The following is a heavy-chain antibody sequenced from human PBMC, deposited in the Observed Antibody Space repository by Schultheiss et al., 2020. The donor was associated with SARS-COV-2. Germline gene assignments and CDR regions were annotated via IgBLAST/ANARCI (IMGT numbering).Heavy chain of an antibody. J-gene: IGHJ4*02. CDR2: MNPNSGNT. Sequence: ASVKVSCKASGYTFTSYDINWVRQATGQGLEWMGWMNPNSGNTGYAQKFQGRVTMTRNTSISTAYMELSSLRSEDTAVYYCASCMWQQLVFDYWGQGTLVTVSS. D-gene: IGHD6-13*01. CDR1: GYTFTSYD. CDR3: ASCMWQQLVFDY. V-gene: IGHV1-8*01.